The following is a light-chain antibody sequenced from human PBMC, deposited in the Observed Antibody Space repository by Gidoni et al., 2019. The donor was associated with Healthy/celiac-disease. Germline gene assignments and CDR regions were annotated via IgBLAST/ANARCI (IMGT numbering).Light chain of an antibody. CDR1: QSMSSY. V-gene: IGKV1-39*01. Sequence: IQMTQSPSSLSASVGDRVTITCRASQSMSSYLNWYQQKPGKAPKLLIYAASSLQSGVPSRFSGSGSGTDFTLTIISLQPEDFATYYCQQSYSTPPTFGQGTKVEIK. J-gene: IGKJ1*01. CDR3: QQSYSTPPT. CDR2: AAS.